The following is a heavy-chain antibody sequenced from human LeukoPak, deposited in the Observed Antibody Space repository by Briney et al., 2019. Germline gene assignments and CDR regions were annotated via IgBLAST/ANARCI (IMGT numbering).Heavy chain of an antibody. CDR2: INSDGSST. CDR3: XXXXXPITMIVVVPTDY. D-gene: IGHD3-22*01. V-gene: IGHV3-74*01. J-gene: IGHJ4*02. Sequence: GGSLRLSCAASGFTFSSYWMHWVRQAPGKGLVWVSRINSDGSSTSYADSVKGRFTISRDNSKNTLYLQMNSLRAEDTAVYYXXXXXXPITMIVVVPTDYWGQGTLVTVSS. CDR1: GFTFSSYW.